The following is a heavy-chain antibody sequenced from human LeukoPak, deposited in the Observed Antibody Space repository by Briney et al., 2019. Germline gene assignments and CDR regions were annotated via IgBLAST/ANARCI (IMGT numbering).Heavy chain of an antibody. CDR1: GFTFSSYE. Sequence: PGGSLRLSCAASGFTFSSYEMNWVRQAPGKGLEWISYISRSGNTIYYADSVKGRFTTSRDNAKNSLYLQMNSLRVEDTAVYYCARVATMVRVPLDALDIWGQGTMVSVSS. D-gene: IGHD3-10*01. CDR2: ISRSGNTI. V-gene: IGHV3-48*03. J-gene: IGHJ3*02. CDR3: ARVATMVRVPLDALDI.